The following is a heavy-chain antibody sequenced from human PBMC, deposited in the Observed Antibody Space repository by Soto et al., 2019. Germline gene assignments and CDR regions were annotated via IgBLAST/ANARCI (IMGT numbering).Heavy chain of an antibody. D-gene: IGHD3-9*01. CDR1: GFTFTSSA. V-gene: IGHV1-58*01. J-gene: IGHJ4*02. CDR2: IVVGSGNT. Sequence: EASLKVSCKASGFTFTSSAVQWVRQARGQRLEWIGWIVVGSGNTNYAQKFQERVTITRDMSTSTAYMELSSLRSEDTAVYYCAAGDILTGYYIFDYWGQGTLVTVSS. CDR3: AAGDILTGYYIFDY.